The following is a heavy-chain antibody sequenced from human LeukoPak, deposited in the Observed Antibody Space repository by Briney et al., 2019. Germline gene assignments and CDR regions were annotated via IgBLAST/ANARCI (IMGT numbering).Heavy chain of an antibody. D-gene: IGHD2-8*01. Sequence: PGGSLRLSCAASGFTFSSYGMHWVRQAPGKGLEWVAVISYDGSNKYYADSVKGRFTISRDNSKNTLYLQMNSLGAEDTAVYYCAKEEVGDCTNGVCSVYFDYWGQGTLVTVSS. J-gene: IGHJ4*02. CDR3: AKEEVGDCTNGVCSVYFDY. V-gene: IGHV3-30*18. CDR2: ISYDGSNK. CDR1: GFTFSSYG.